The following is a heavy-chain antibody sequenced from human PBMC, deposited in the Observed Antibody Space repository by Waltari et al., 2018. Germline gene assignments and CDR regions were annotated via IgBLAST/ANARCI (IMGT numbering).Heavy chain of an antibody. CDR1: GDSISGSRNY. J-gene: IGHJ4*02. D-gene: IGHD3-3*01. V-gene: IGHV4-39*01. Sequence: QMELQESGPRLVKPSETLSLTCNVSGDSISGSRNYWAWLRQPPGKNLQWIGSIYYSGTTYYNPSLKGRFAISVDTSRNQFSLNVNSVTAADTGIYYRARQLRFVDWIPRYFDSWGRGTLATVSS. CDR3: ARQLRFVDWIPRYFDS. CDR2: IYYSGTT.